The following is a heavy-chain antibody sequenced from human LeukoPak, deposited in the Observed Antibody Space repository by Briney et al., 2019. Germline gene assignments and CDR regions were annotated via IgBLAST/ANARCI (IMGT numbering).Heavy chain of an antibody. V-gene: IGHV4-34*01. CDR2: INHSGST. D-gene: IGHD2-2*02. Sequence: SETLSLTCAVYGGSFSGYYWSWIRQPPGKGLEWIGEINHSGSTNHNPSLKSRVTISVDTSKNQFSLKLSSVTAADTAVYYCARSVIDCSSTSCYTKWFDPWGQGTPVTVSS. CDR3: ARSVIDCSSTSCYTKWFDP. J-gene: IGHJ5*02. CDR1: GGSFSGYY.